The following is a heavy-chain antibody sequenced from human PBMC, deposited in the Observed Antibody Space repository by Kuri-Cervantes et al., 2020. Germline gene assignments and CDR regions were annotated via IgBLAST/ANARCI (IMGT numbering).Heavy chain of an antibody. CDR2: IIPMFQTA. CDR3: ARESHPLYGDNEGGDY. Sequence: SVKVSCKASGGTFTNSPFIWVRQAPGQGLEWVGGIIPMFQTAHYAQKFQGRVTITADESTNTTYMDLNSLRSEDTAVYYCARESHPLYGDNEGGDYWGQGTLVTVSS. V-gene: IGHV1-69*13. D-gene: IGHD4-23*01. J-gene: IGHJ4*02. CDR1: GGTFTNSP.